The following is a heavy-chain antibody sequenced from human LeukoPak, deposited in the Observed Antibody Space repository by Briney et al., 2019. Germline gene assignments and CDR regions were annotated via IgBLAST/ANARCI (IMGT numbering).Heavy chain of an antibody. Sequence: GGSVRLSCAASGFIFSSYGMNWVRQATGKGREGVSHINSSSNTIYYPDSVKGRFTISRYNAKNSLYLQMNSLRAEDTAVYYCARRIREGYCSGGSCYSFGYWGQGTLVTVSS. CDR2: INSSSNTI. J-gene: IGHJ4*02. V-gene: IGHV3-48*01. D-gene: IGHD2-15*01. CDR1: GFIFSSYG. CDR3: ARRIREGYCSGGSCYSFGY.